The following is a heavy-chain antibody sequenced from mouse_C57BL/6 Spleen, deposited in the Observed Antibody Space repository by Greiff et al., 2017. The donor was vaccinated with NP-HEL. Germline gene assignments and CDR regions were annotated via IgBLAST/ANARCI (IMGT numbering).Heavy chain of an antibody. CDR2: IDPETGGT. CDR1: GYTFTDYE. CDR3: TREDYGFAY. D-gene: IGHD1-1*01. V-gene: IGHV1-15*01. Sequence: VQLQQSGAELVRPGASVTLSCKASGYTFTDYEMHWVKQTPVHGLEWIGAIDPETGGTAYNQKFKGKAILTAYKSSSTAYMELRSLTSEDSAVYYCTREDYGFAYWGQGTLVTVSA. J-gene: IGHJ3*01.